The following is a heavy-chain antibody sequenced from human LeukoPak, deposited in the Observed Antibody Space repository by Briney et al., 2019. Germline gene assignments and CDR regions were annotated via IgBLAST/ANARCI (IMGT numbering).Heavy chain of an antibody. CDR3: AREGADGMDV. V-gene: IGHV1-2*02. D-gene: IGHD3-16*01. J-gene: IGHJ6*02. Sequence: GASVKVSCKTSGYRFIGYYMHWARQAPGQGLEWMGWISPNSAGTNYAQKFQGRVTMTRDTSISTAYMELTRLRSDDTAVYHCAREGADGMDVWGQGTTVTVSS. CDR2: ISPNSAGT. CDR1: GYRFIGYY.